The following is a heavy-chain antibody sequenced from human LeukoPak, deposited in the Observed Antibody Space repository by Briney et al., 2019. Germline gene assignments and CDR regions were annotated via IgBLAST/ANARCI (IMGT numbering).Heavy chain of an antibody. Sequence: PSETLSLTCTVSGDSISSYYWGWIRQPPGKGLEWIGYIYHSGNTNSNPSLKSRVTISVDTTKNQFSLKLSSVTAADTAVYYCARSIIVVVAAGALDIWGQGTMVTVSS. J-gene: IGHJ3*02. V-gene: IGHV4-59*08. CDR1: GDSISSYY. CDR3: ARSIIVVVAAGALDI. CDR2: IYHSGNT. D-gene: IGHD2-21*02.